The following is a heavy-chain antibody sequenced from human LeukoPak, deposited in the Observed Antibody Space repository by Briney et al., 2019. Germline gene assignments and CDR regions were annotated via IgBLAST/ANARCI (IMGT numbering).Heavy chain of an antibody. J-gene: IGHJ3*02. CDR3: ASNGEDAFDI. CDR2: IYYSGST. V-gene: IGHV4-39*07. Sequence: SETLSLTCTVSGGSISSSSYYWGWIRQPPGKGLEWIGSIYYSGSTYYNPSLKSRVTISVDTSKNQFSLKLSSVTAADTAVYYCASNGEDAFDIWGQGIMVTVSS. CDR1: GGSISSSSYY.